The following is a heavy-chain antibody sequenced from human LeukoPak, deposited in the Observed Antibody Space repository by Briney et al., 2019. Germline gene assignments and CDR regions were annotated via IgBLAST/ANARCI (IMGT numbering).Heavy chain of an antibody. J-gene: IGHJ4*02. CDR1: GYTFTDYY. D-gene: IGHD1-26*01. Sequence: GASVKVSCKASGYTFTDYYMHWVRQAPGQGLEWMGWISPSSGGTNYAQKFQGRVAMTRDTSISTAYMELSRLRSDDTAVYYCARGGWEQEYYFDYWGQGTLVTVSS. CDR2: ISPSSGGT. CDR3: ARGGWEQEYYFDY. V-gene: IGHV1-2*02.